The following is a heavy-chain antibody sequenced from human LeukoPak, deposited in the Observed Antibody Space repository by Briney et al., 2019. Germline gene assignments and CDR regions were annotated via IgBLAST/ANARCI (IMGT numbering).Heavy chain of an antibody. CDR2: INPNDGDT. CDR1: GYTFTDYY. J-gene: IGHJ4*02. CDR3: ARANFLYCSSSTCLFDY. V-gene: IGHV1-2*02. D-gene: IGHD2-2*01. Sequence: ASVKVSCKASGYTFTDYYMHWVRQAPGQGFEWMEWINPNDGDTNYAQKFQGRVTMTRDTSISTAHMEVSRLRSDDTAVYYCARANFLYCSSSTCLFDYWGQGTLVTVSS.